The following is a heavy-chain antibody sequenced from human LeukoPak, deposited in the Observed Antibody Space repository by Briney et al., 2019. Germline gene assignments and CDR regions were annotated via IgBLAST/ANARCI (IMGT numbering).Heavy chain of an antibody. V-gene: IGHV4-59*01. CDR2: IYYSGST. J-gene: IGHJ6*02. CDR3: ARERRPYYYYGMDV. CDR1: GFPFSEYW. Sequence: GSLRLSCSVSGFPFSEYWMTWVRQPPGKGLEWIGYIYYSGSTNYNPSLKSRVTISVDTSKNQFSLKLSSVTTADTAVYYCARERRPYYYYGMDVWGQGTTVTVSS.